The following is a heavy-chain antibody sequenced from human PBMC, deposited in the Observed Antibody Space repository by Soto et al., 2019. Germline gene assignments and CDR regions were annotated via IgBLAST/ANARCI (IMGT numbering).Heavy chain of an antibody. V-gene: IGHV3-23*01. J-gene: IGHJ4*02. CDR2: ISGSGST. D-gene: IGHD6-13*01. Sequence: PGGSLRLSCAASGFTFSGYAMSWVRQAPGKGLEWVSGISGSGSTYYVDSVKGRFTISRDDSKYALYLQMNSLRAEDTAVYYCAKDVAAAGMMFFNYWGQGTLVTVSS. CDR3: AKDVAAAGMMFFNY. CDR1: GFTFSGYA.